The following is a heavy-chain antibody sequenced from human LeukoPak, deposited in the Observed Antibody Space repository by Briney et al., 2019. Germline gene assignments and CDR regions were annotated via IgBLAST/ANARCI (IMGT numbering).Heavy chain of an antibody. V-gene: IGHV3-11*04. J-gene: IGHJ4*02. CDR1: GFTFGDYA. CDR3: ARDSYYYVSSGFDY. Sequence: KPGRSLRLSCTASGFTFGDYAMSWFRQAPGKGLEWVSYISSSGSSIYYADSVKGRFTISRDNAKNSLYLQMNSLRAEDTAVYYCARDSYYYVSSGFDYWGQGSLVTVSS. CDR2: ISSSGSSI. D-gene: IGHD3-22*01.